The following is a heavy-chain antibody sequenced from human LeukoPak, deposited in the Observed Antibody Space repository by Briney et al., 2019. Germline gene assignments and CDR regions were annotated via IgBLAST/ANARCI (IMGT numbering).Heavy chain of an antibody. CDR3: AKEQGKYYYDSSGYYMDV. CDR2: IRYDGSNK. D-gene: IGHD3-22*01. J-gene: IGHJ6*03. V-gene: IGHV3-30*02. CDR1: GFTFSSYG. Sequence: PGGSLRLSCAASGFTFSSYGMPWVRQAPCKGLEWVALIRYDGSNKYYADSVKGRFTISRDNSKNTLYLQMNSLRAEDTAVYYCAKEQGKYYYDSSGYYMDVWGKGTTVTVSS.